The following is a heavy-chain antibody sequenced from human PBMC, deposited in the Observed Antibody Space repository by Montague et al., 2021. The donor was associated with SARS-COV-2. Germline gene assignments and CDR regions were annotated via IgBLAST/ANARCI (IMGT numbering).Heavy chain of an antibody. J-gene: IGHJ4*02. D-gene: IGHD4-17*01. CDR2: IDWDEDQ. V-gene: IGHV2-70*01. Sequence: PALVKPTQTLTLTCTFSGFSLNTSGMCASWIRQPPGKALEWLALIDWDEDQYYSTSLKTRLTISKDTSKNQVVLTMTNMDPIDTATYYCARSYGDYRDSYFDYWGQGTLVTVSS. CDR3: ARSYGDYRDSYFDY. CDR1: GFSLNTSGMC.